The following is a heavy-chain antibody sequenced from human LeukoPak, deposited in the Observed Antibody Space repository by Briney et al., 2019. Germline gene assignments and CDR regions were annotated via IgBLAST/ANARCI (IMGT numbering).Heavy chain of an antibody. J-gene: IGHJ4*02. D-gene: IGHD2-2*01. CDR1: GGTFSSYA. V-gene: IGHV1-69*04. CDR2: IIPILGIA. Sequence: ASVKVSCKASGGTFSSYAISWVRQAPGQGLEWMGRIIPILGIANYAQKFQGRVTITADKSTSTAYIELSSLRSEDTDVYYRARQYCSSTSCYLAVSLDYWGQGTLVNVPS. CDR3: ARQYCSSTSCYLAVSLDY.